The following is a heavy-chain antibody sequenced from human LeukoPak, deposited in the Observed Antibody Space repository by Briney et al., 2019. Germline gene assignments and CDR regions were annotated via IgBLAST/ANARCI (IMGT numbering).Heavy chain of an antibody. CDR1: GGSFSGYY. J-gene: IGHJ4*02. CDR3: ARVVASTSIDS. D-gene: IGHD2-15*01. Sequence: SETLSLTCAVYGGSFSGYYWNWIRQPPGKGLEWIGEINHSGRAKYNPSLKSRVTLSVDPSKNRFSLKLTSVTAADTAIYYCARVVASTSIDSWGQGTLVTVSS. V-gene: IGHV4-34*01. CDR2: INHSGRA.